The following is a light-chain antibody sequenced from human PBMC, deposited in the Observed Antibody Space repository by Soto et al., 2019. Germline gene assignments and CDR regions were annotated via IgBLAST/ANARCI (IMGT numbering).Light chain of an antibody. CDR3: QQANSFPT. J-gene: IGKJ5*01. Sequence: DIQMTQSPSTLSASVGDRVTITCRASQTIDSWLAWYQQRPGKPPNLLIYKASTLASGVPSRFSGSGSGTEFILTINSLQPDDFATYYCQQANSFPTFGQGTRLEIK. V-gene: IGKV1-5*03. CDR1: QTIDSW. CDR2: KAS.